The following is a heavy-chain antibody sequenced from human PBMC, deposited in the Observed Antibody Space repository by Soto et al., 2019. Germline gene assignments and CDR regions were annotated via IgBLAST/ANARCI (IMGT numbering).Heavy chain of an antibody. CDR3: ARGWETVGTTTAFAY. D-gene: IGHD1-26*01. Sequence: QVQLVQSGAEVQKPGSSVRVSCKASGGTFSAYPINWVRQAPGHGLEWMGGIIPMFGTPNYAQKFRGRVTITADKSTSTAYMEVSNLRSEDTAVYFCARGWETVGTTTAFAYWGQGTLVTVSS. V-gene: IGHV1-69*06. CDR2: IIPMFGTP. J-gene: IGHJ4*02. CDR1: GGTFSAYP.